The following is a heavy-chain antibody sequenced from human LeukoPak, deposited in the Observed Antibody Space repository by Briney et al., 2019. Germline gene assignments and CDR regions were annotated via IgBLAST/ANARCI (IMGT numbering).Heavy chain of an antibody. CDR2: IYYSGST. Sequence: SETLSLTCTVSGGSISSYYCSWIRQPPGKGLEWIGYIYYSGSTNYNPSLKSRVTISVDTSKNQFSLKLSSVTAADTAVYYCARDIAAAAGWFDPWSQGTLVTVSS. V-gene: IGHV4-59*01. CDR3: ARDIAAAAGWFDP. D-gene: IGHD6-13*01. J-gene: IGHJ5*02. CDR1: GGSISSYY.